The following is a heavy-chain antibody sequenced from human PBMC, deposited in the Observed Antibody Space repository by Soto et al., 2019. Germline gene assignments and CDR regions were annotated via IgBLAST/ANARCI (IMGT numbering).Heavy chain of an antibody. J-gene: IGHJ4*02. CDR2: MNPNSGNT. CDR3: ARGGEMSSVVVAASDY. V-gene: IGHV1-8*01. D-gene: IGHD2-15*01. CDR1: GYTFTSYD. Sequence: QVQLVQSGAEVKKPGASVKVSCKASGYTFTSYDINWVRQATGQGLEWMGWMNPNSGNTGYAQKFQGRVTMTRNTSISTAYMELSSLRSEDTVVYYCARGGEMSSVVVAASDYWGQGTLVTVSS.